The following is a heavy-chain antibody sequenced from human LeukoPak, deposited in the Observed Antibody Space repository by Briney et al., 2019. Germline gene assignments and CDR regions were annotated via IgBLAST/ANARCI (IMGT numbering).Heavy chain of an antibody. CDR2: IRFDGSTK. CDR1: GFTVSSNY. Sequence: PGGSLRLSCTASGFTVSSNYMSWVRQAPGKGLEWVTFIRFDGSTKYYSDSAKGRFTISRDNSKNTVYLQMNSLRPDDTAIYYCAKVLDILTADYFRPDVYYFDYWGRGTLVTVSS. V-gene: IGHV3-30*02. J-gene: IGHJ4*02. D-gene: IGHD3-9*01. CDR3: AKVLDILTADYFRPDVYYFDY.